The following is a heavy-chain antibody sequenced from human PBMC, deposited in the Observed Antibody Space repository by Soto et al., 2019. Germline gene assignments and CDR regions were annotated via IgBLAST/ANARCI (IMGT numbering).Heavy chain of an antibody. V-gene: IGHV4-31*03. J-gene: IGHJ4*02. D-gene: IGHD3-10*01. CDR1: GGSISSGGYY. CDR2: IYYSGST. CDR3: ARDRMVRGVIGAYYFDY. Sequence: QVQLQESGPGLVKPSQTLSLTCTVSGGSISSGGYYWSWIRQHPGKGLEWIGYIYYSGSTYYNPSLKSRVTISVDTSKNQFSLKLSSVTAADTAVYYCARDRMVRGVIGAYYFDYWGQGTLVTVSS.